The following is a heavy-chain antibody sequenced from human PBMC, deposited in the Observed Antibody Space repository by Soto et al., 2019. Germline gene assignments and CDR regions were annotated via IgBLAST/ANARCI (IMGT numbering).Heavy chain of an antibody. D-gene: IGHD2-8*02. Sequence: QVQLVESGGGVVQPGRSLRLSCAVSGFTVSSYGMHWVRQAPGKGLEWVAVISRDGGTKFYAESVKGRFTISRDNSRNTLFLEMNSLGGDDMAVYYCTGEVASGYWGQGTLVTVSS. V-gene: IGHV3-30*03. J-gene: IGHJ4*02. CDR1: GFTVSSYG. CDR2: ISRDGGTK. CDR3: TGEVASGY.